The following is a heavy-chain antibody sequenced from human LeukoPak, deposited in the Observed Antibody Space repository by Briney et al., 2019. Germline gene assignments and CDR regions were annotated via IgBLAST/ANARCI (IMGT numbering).Heavy chain of an antibody. CDR1: GFSFSSYA. V-gene: IGHV3-23*01. CDR3: AKAPVTSCRGAFCYPFDY. Sequence: QTGGSLRLSCATSGFSFSSYAMSWVRQASGKGLEWVSAMSSSDDGRYYAASVRGRFTISRDTSRSTLYLQMNSLRAEDAAVYYCAKAPVTSCRGAFCYPFDYWGQETLVTVSS. J-gene: IGHJ4*02. CDR2: MSSSDDGR. D-gene: IGHD2-15*01.